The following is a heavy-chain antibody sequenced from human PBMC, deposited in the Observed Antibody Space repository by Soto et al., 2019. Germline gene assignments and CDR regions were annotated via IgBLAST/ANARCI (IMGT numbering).Heavy chain of an antibody. CDR2: ISGSGGST. CDR3: AKDRQWLVGGLFYYYYGMDV. J-gene: IGHJ6*02. V-gene: IGHV3-23*01. Sequence: VRQAPGKGLEWVSAISGSGGSTYYADSVKGRFTISRDDSKNTLYLQMNSLRAEDTAVYYCAKDRQWLVGGLFYYYYGMDVWGQGTTVTVSS. D-gene: IGHD6-19*01.